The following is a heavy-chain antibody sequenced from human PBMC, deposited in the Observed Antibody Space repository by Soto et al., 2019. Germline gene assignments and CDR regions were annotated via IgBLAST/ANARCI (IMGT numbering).Heavy chain of an antibody. CDR2: IKSKTDGGTT. V-gene: IGHV3-15*01. Sequence: PVGSLRLSCAASGFTFSNAWMSWVRQAPGKGLEWVGRIKSKTDGGTTDYAAPVKGRFTISRDDSKNTLYLQMNSLKTEDTAVYYCTTDGDYGDYHDAFDIWGQGTMVTVSS. J-gene: IGHJ3*02. CDR3: TTDGDYGDYHDAFDI. CDR1: GFTFSNAW. D-gene: IGHD4-17*01.